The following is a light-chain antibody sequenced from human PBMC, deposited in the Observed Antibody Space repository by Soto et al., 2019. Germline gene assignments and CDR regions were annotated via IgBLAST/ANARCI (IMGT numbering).Light chain of an antibody. CDR2: DTS. J-gene: IGKJ5*01. CDR3: QHRYNWPPIT. Sequence: EVVLTQSPAILSLSPGERATLSCRASESVITYLAWFQQRPGQAPRLLIYDTSNRATGIPARFSGSGSGTDFTLTISSLEPEDFAVYYCQHRYNWPPITFGQGTRLEIK. CDR1: ESVITY. V-gene: IGKV3-11*01.